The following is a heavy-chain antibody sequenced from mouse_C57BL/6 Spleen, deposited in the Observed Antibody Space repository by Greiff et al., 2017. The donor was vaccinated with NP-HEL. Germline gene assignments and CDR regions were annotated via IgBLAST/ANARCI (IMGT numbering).Heavy chain of an antibody. V-gene: IGHV1-19*01. CDR3: ARRVITTDYFDY. J-gene: IGHJ2*01. D-gene: IGHD1-1*01. CDR2: INPYNGGT. CDR1: GYTFTDYY. Sequence: EVKLQESGPVLVKPGASVKMSCKASGYTFTDYYMNWVKQSHGKSLEWIGVINPYNGGTSYNQKFKGKATLTVDKSSSTAYMELNSLTSEDSAVYYCARRVITTDYFDYWGQGTTLTVSS.